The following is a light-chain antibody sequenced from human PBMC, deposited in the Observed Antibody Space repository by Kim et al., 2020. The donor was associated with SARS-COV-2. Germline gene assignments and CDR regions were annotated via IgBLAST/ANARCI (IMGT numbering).Light chain of an antibody. CDR1: SSNIGSKT. CDR3: AAWDDSVNVVV. J-gene: IGLJ3*02. V-gene: IGLV1-44*01. CDR2: SSD. Sequence: QSVLTQPPSASGTPGQRVTISCSGSSSNIGSKTVSWYQQLPGTAPKLLIYSSDQRPSGVPDRVSGSKSGTSASLAISGLQSEDEADYYCAAWDDSVNVVVFCGGTQLTVL.